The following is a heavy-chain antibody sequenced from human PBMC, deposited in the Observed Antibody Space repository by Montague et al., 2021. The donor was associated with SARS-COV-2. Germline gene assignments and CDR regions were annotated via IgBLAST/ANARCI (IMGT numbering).Heavy chain of an antibody. J-gene: IGHJ6*02. D-gene: IGHD1-1*01. CDR1: GDSVSSNSAT. CDR2: TYYRSKWYN. Sequence: CAISGDSVSSNSATLNWVRQSPSRGLEWLGRTYYRSKWYNDYAVXXRGRVTINPDTSKNQFSLQLNSVTPEDTAIYYCTSGREGNYNVMDVWGQGTTVTVSS. V-gene: IGHV6-1*01. CDR3: TSGREGNYNVMDV.